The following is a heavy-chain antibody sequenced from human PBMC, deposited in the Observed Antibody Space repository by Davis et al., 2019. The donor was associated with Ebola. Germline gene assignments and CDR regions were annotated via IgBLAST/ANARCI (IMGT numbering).Heavy chain of an antibody. D-gene: IGHD3-22*01. CDR3: ARLLKSSGYYYLDY. CDR1: GDSISSSNYY. V-gene: IGHV4-39*01. Sequence: PSETLSLTCTVSGDSISSSNYYWGWIRQPPGKGLQWIGSLHHSGATFYNPSLRGRVPISVDKSKNQFFLKLTSVTAAGTAVYYCARLLKSSGYYYLDYWGQGTLVTVSS. J-gene: IGHJ4*02. CDR2: LHHSGAT.